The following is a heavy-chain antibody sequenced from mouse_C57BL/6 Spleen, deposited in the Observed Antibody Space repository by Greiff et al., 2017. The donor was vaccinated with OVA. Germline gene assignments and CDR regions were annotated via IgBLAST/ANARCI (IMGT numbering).Heavy chain of an antibody. Sequence: QVQLQQPGAELVKPGASVKLSCKASGYTFTSYWMHWVKQRPGQGLEWIVMIHPNSGSTNYNEKFKSKATLTVDKSSSTAYMQLSSLTSEDSAVYYCARPLLTGLDYWGQGTTLTVSS. CDR3: ARPLLTGLDY. CDR2: IHPNSGST. D-gene: IGHD4-1*01. CDR1: GYTFTSYW. J-gene: IGHJ2*01. V-gene: IGHV1-64*01.